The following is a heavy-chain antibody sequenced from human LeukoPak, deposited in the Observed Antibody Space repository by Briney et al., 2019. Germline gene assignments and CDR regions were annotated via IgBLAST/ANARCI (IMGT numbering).Heavy chain of an antibody. Sequence: SETLSLTCSVSGHSVSSSYWIWIRQPPGKGLERIGYVYHSGSTNYNPSLNSRVTISLDTSKNQFSLKLTSVTAADTAVYYCARARLAMSDVFDSWGQGTLVTVSS. V-gene: IGHV4-59*02. CDR1: GHSVSSSY. D-gene: IGHD2-21*01. J-gene: IGHJ4*02. CDR3: ARARLAMSDVFDS. CDR2: VYHSGST.